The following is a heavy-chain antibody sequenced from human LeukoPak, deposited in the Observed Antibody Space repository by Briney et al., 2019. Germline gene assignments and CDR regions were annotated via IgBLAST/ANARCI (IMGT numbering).Heavy chain of an antibody. D-gene: IGHD6-19*01. Sequence: APVKVSCKASGYSFTNYAIHWVCQAPGQRLEWMGWITVGNGNTKYSQKFQDRVTITRDTSANTVYMELSSLRSEDTAVYYCARDLKQFGGWLDYWGQGTLVTVSS. V-gene: IGHV1-3*01. CDR1: GYSFTNYA. J-gene: IGHJ4*02. CDR3: ARDLKQFGGWLDY. CDR2: ITVGNGNT.